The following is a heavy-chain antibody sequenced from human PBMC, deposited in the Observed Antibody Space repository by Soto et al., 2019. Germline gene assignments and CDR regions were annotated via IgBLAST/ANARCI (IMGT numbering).Heavy chain of an antibody. D-gene: IGHD3-22*01. CDR3: ARSSYDRSGYSKDYDF. V-gene: IGHV3-74*01. CDR1: GFTFSIYA. J-gene: IGHJ4*02. CDR2: INSDGSTT. Sequence: SCSASGFTFSIYAMHWVRQAPGKGLVWVSRINSDGSTTSYADSVKGRFTISGDNAKNTLSLQMNSLRAEDTAVYFCARSSYDRSGYSKDYDFWGRGTLVTVSS.